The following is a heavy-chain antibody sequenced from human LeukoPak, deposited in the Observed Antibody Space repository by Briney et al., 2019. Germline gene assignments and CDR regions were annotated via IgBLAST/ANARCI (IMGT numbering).Heavy chain of an antibody. J-gene: IGHJ4*02. CDR2: ISYDGSNK. CDR1: GFTFSSYA. CDR3: ARDRNSSSWAFLY. Sequence: PGRSLRLSCAASGFTFSSYAMHWVRQAPGKGLEWVAVISYDGSNKYYADSVKGRFTISRDNSKNTLYLQMNSLRAEDTAVYYCARDRNSSSWAFLYWGQGTLVTVSS. D-gene: IGHD6-13*01. V-gene: IGHV3-30-3*01.